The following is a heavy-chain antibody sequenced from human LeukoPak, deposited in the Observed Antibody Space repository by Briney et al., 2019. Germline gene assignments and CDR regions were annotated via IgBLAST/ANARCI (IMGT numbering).Heavy chain of an antibody. CDR3: TFGSYYYYAMDV. Sequence: GGSLRLSCTASGFTFGDYAMSWIRQAPGKGLEWVGFIRSKAYGGTTEYAASVKGRFTISRDDSKSIAYLQMNSLKTEDAAIYYCTFGSYYYYAMDVWGQGTTVTVSS. CDR1: GFTFGDYA. CDR2: IRSKAYGGTT. J-gene: IGHJ6*02. D-gene: IGHD3-16*01. V-gene: IGHV3-49*03.